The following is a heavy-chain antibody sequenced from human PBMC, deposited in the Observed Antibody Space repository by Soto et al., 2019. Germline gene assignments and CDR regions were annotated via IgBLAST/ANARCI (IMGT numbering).Heavy chain of an antibody. CDR3: ARGRVAVAGRYYYYYYGMDV. CDR2: INHSGST. D-gene: IGHD6-19*01. J-gene: IGHJ6*02. CDR1: GGSFSGYY. Sequence: WETLSLTCAVYGGSFSGYYWSWIRQPPGKGLEWIGEINHSGSTNYNPSLKSRVTISVDTSKNQFSLKLSSVTAADTAVYYCARGRVAVAGRYYYYYYGMDVWGQGTTVTVSS. V-gene: IGHV4-34*01.